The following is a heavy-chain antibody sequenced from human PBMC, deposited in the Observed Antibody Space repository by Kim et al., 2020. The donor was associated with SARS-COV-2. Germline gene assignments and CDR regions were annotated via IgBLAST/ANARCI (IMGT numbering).Heavy chain of an antibody. CDR2: INPNSGGT. Sequence: ASVKVSCKASGYTFTGYYMHWVRQAPGQGLEWMGWINPNSGGTNYAQKFQGRVTMTRDTSISTAYMELSRLRSDDTAVYYCARGGLTGTDYYYYYGMDVWGQGTTVTVSS. V-gene: IGHV1-2*02. CDR1: GYTFTGYY. J-gene: IGHJ6*02. CDR3: ARGGLTGTDYYYYYGMDV. D-gene: IGHD1-20*01.